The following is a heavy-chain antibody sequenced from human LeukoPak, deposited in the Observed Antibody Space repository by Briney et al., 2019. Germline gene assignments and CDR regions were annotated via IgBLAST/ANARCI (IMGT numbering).Heavy chain of an antibody. J-gene: IGHJ6*03. V-gene: IGHV3-48*04. CDR1: GFSFSTYS. CDR2: ISSSSFKI. D-gene: IGHD6-13*01. CDR3: VRDPSYGSSWYYYMDV. Sequence: GGSLRLSCTASGFSFSTYSMNWVRQAPGKGLEWVSYISSSSFKIGYADSVKGRFTISRDNSKNSLYLQMDSLRVEDTAVYYCVRDPSYGSSWYYYMDVWGKGTTVTVSS.